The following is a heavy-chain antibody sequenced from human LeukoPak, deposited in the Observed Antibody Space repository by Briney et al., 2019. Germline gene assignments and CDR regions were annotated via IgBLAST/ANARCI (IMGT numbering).Heavy chain of an antibody. V-gene: IGHV2-70*04. J-gene: IGHJ6*03. CDR2: IDWDDDK. CDR3: ARINGDSGTYYMDV. CDR1: GFSLSTSGMR. D-gene: IGHD1-26*01. Sequence: ESGPALVKPTQTLTLTCTFSGFSLSTSGMRVSWIRQPPGKALERLARIDWDDDKFYSTSLKTRLTISKDTSKNQVVLTMTNMDPVDTATYYCARINGDSGTYYMDVWGKGTTVTVSS.